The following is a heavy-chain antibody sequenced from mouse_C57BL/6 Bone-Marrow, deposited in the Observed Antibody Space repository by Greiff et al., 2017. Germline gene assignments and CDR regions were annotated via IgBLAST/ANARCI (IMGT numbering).Heavy chain of an antibody. J-gene: IGHJ4*01. Sequence: EVQLQQSVAELVRPGASVKLSCTASGFNIKNTYMHWVKQRPEQGLEWIGRIDPANGNTKYAPQFQGLATITADTSSDTAYLKRSSLASEDTDIYSCDRYGYDPYAMDYWGQGTSVTVSS. V-gene: IGHV14-3*01. D-gene: IGHD2-2*01. CDR3: DRYGYDPYAMDY. CDR2: IDPANGNT. CDR1: GFNIKNTY.